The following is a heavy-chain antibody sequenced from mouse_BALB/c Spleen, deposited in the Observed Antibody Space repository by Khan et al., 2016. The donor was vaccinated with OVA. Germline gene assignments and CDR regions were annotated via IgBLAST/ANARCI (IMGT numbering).Heavy chain of an antibody. D-gene: IGHD1-1*01. CDR1: GFTFSTYG. Sequence: EVELVESGGDLVKPGGSLKLSCAASGFTFSTYGMSWVRQTPDKRLEWVATVSTGGSYTYYPDSVKGRFTISRDNAKNTLYLQMSGLTSEDTAMFYCTRLAYYYDSEGLAYWGQGTLVTVAA. J-gene: IGHJ3*01. CDR2: VSTGGSYT. CDR3: TRLAYYYDSEGLAY. V-gene: IGHV5-6*01.